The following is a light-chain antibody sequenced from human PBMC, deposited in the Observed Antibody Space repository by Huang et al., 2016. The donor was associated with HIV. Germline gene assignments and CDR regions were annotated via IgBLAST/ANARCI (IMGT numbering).Light chain of an antibody. CDR1: QSISSN. CDR3: QQYNDWPET. V-gene: IGKV3-15*01. J-gene: IGKJ2*01. CDR2: GAS. Sequence: EIVMTQSPATLSVSPGERATLSCRASQSISSNLAWYQQKPGQAPRLLIYGASTRATGIAARFRGSGSGTEFTLTISSLLSEDFAVYYCQQYNDWPETFGQGTKLEIK.